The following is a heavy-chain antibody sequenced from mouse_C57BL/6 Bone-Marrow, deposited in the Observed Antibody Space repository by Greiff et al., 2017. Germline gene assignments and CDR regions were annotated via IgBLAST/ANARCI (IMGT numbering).Heavy chain of an antibody. D-gene: IGHD1-1*01. CDR2: IWWDDDK. V-gene: IGHV8-8*01. Sequence: QVQLKESGPGILQPSQTLSLTCSFSGFSLSTFGMGVGWIRQPSGKGLEWLAHIWWDDDKYYNPALKSRLTISKDTSKNQVFLKIANVDTADTATYYCARIAYYGSSSTFDYWGQGTTLTVSS. CDR1: GFSLSTFGMG. J-gene: IGHJ2*01. CDR3: ARIAYYGSSSTFDY.